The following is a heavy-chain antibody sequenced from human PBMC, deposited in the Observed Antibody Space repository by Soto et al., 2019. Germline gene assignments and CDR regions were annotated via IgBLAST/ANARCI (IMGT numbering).Heavy chain of an antibody. D-gene: IGHD2-8*01. CDR1: GYTFTSYD. V-gene: IGHV1-8*01. CDR3: ARGRYCTNGVCYPNGMDV. J-gene: IGHJ6*02. CDR2: MNPNSGNT. Sequence: QVQLVQSGAEVKKPGASVKVSCKASGYTFTSYDINWVRQATGQGLEWMGWMNPNSGNTGYAQKFQGRVTMTRNTSISTAYMELSSLRSEDTAVYYCARGRYCTNGVCYPNGMDVWGQGTTVTVSS.